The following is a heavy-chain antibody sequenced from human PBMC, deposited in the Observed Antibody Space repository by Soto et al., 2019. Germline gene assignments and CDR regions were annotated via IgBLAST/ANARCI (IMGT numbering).Heavy chain of an antibody. V-gene: IGHV3-33*01. CDR3: ARALGYSSSSGCRGGYYFDY. Sequence: QVQLVESGGGVVQPGRSLRLSCAASGFTFSSYGMHWVRQAPGKGLEWVAVIWYDGSNKYYADSVKGRFTISRDNSKNTLYLQMNSLRAEDTAVYYCARALGYSSSSGCRGGYYFDYWGKGTLVTVSS. CDR2: IWYDGSNK. CDR1: GFTFSSYG. D-gene: IGHD6-6*01. J-gene: IGHJ4*02.